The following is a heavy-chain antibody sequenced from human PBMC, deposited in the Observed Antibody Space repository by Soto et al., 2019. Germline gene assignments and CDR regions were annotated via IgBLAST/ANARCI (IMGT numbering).Heavy chain of an antibody. CDR3: ARGASSGWNAGL. CDR1: GGSISSGGYY. CDR2: IYYSGST. V-gene: IGHV4-31*03. D-gene: IGHD6-19*01. J-gene: IGHJ4*02. Sequence: QVQLQESGPGLVKPSQTLSLTCTVSGGSISSGGYYWSWIRQHPGKGLEWIGYIYYSGSTYYNPSLKSRVSISVDTSNNQFSLKLSSVTAADTAVYYCARGASSGWNAGLWSQGTLVTVSS.